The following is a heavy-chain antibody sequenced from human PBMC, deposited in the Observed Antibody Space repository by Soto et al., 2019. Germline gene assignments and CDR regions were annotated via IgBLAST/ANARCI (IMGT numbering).Heavy chain of an antibody. J-gene: IGHJ4*02. V-gene: IGHV3-30*18. CDR2: ITSDGFNK. CDR1: GFTFNTYA. CDR3: AKGPITNGWSAKDLDY. Sequence: QVQLVESGGGVVQPGRSLRLSCTASGFTFNTYAMHWVRQAPGRGLEWVAIITSDGFNKYYADSVKGRFTISRDNSKNTLYVQMNSRRAEDTAVYYCAKGPITNGWSAKDLDYWGQGTLVTVSS. D-gene: IGHD6-19*01.